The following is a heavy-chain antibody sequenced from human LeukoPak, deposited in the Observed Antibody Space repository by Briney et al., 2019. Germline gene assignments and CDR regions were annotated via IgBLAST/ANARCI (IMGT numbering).Heavy chain of an antibody. CDR1: GYTFTSYW. CDR3: ARQGSCSGGSCHFDY. J-gene: IGHJ4*02. V-gene: IGHV5-51*01. CDR2: IYPGDSDT. D-gene: IGHD2-15*01. Sequence: GESLKISCKGSGYTFTSYWIGWVRHMPGKGLEWMGIIYPGDSDTRYSPSFQGQVTISADKSISTAYLQWSSLKASDTAMYYCARQGSCSGGSCHFDYWGQGTLVTVSS.